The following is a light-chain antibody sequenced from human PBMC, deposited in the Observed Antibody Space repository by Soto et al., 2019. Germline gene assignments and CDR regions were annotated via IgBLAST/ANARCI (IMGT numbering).Light chain of an antibody. CDR2: WAS. CDR1: QSVLYSPNNKNY. CDR3: LQYFGIPPT. J-gene: IGKJ1*01. V-gene: IGKV4-1*01. Sequence: DIVMTQSPDSLPVSLGERATINCKSSQSVLYSPNNKNYFAWYQQKPGEPPKLVIYWASTRESGVPDRISGSGSGTDFTLAFCSLQSDDLAGCYCLQYFGIPPTFCQGSKVEIK.